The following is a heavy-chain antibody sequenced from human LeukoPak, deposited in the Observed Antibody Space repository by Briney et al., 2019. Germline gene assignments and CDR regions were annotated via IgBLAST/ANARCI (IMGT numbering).Heavy chain of an antibody. D-gene: IGHD3-10*01. CDR2: MNQDGSRK. J-gene: IGHJ4*02. CDR1: GFTFSSYA. Sequence: GGSLRLSCAASGFTFSSYAMSWVRQAPGKGPEWVANMNQDGSRKYYVDSVKGRFTISRDNAKNSLFLQMNGLRDEDTAVYYCTRDSQGSGTYSTDQWGQGTLATVSS. CDR3: TRDSQGSGTYSTDQ. V-gene: IGHV3-7*01.